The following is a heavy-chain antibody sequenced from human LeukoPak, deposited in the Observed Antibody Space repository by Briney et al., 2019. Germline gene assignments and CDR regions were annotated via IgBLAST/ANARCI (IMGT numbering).Heavy chain of an antibody. J-gene: IGHJ4*02. Sequence: GGSLRLSCAASGFTFSSYAMSWVRQAPGKGLEWVSAISGSGGSTYYADSVKGRFTISKENSKNTLFLQMNSLRADDTAVYYCAKNMVTTDNPLDFRGQGTLVTVSS. CDR3: AKNMVTTDNPLDF. V-gene: IGHV3-23*01. CDR1: GFTFSSYA. D-gene: IGHD4-17*01. CDR2: ISGSGGST.